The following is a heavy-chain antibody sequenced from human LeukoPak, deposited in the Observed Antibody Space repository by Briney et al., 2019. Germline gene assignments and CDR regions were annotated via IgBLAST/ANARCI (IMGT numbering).Heavy chain of an antibody. D-gene: IGHD3-3*01. V-gene: IGHV4-4*07. Sequence: PETLSLTCTVSGGSISSYYWSWIRQPAGKGLEWIGRIYTSGSTNYNPSLKSRVTMSVDTSKNQFSLKLSSVTAADTAVYYCAREGYYDFWSGYYGNWFDPWGQGTLVTVSS. CDR2: IYTSGST. CDR1: GGSISSYY. CDR3: AREGYYDFWSGYYGNWFDP. J-gene: IGHJ5*02.